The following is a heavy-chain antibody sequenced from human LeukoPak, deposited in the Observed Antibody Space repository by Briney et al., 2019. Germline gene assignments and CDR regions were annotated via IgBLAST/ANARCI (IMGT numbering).Heavy chain of an antibody. J-gene: IGHJ5*02. Sequence: SETLSLTCTVSGGSISSGDYYWSWIRQPPGKGLVWIGYIHYSGSTYYNPSLKSRVTISVDTSKNQFSLKLSSVTAADTAVYYCAREPYDSSGYVNWFDPWGQGTLVTVSS. CDR2: IHYSGST. D-gene: IGHD3-22*01. CDR1: GGSISSGDYY. CDR3: AREPYDSSGYVNWFDP. V-gene: IGHV4-30-4*08.